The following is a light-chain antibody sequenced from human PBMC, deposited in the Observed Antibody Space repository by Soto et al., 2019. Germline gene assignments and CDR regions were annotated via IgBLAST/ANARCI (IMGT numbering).Light chain of an antibody. V-gene: IGKV3-20*01. CDR3: QQYGGSPFT. CDR1: QSVSVNS. J-gene: IGKJ3*01. CDR2: AAS. Sequence: EIVLTQSPGTLSLSPGERATLSCRASQSVSVNSLAWYQHKGGQAPRLLIYAASTRATGVPDRFSGSGSGTDFALTISRLETEDFAVYYCQQYGGSPFTFGPGTKGDIK.